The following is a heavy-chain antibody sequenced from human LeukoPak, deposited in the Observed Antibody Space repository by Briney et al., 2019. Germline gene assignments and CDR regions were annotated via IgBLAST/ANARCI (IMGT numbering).Heavy chain of an antibody. Sequence: GGSLRLSCAASGFTFSSYWMNWVRQAPGRGREWVANIKQQGSEKYYGDSVKGRFTISRDDAKNSLYLQMNSLRAEDTAVYYCARLWPLDYWGQGTLVTVSS. CDR3: ARLWPLDY. CDR1: GFTFSSYW. V-gene: IGHV3-7*01. J-gene: IGHJ4*02. D-gene: IGHD2-21*01. CDR2: IKQQGSEK.